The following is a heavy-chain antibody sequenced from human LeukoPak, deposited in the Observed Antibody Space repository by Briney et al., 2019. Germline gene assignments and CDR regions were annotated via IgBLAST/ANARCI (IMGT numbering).Heavy chain of an antibody. V-gene: IGHV3-21*01. CDR3: AELGITMIGGV. D-gene: IGHD3-10*02. J-gene: IGHJ6*04. CDR2: ISSSSSYI. CDR1: GFTFSTYS. Sequence: PGGSLRLSCAASGFTFSTYSMNWVRQAPGKGLEWVSSISSSSSYIYYADSVKGRFTISRDNAKNSLFLQMNSLRAEDTAVYYCAELGITMIGGVWGKGTTVTISS.